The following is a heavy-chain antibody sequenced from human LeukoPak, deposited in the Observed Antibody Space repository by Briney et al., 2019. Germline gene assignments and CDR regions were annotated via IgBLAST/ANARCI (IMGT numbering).Heavy chain of an antibody. J-gene: IGHJ4*02. CDR2: INHSGST. V-gene: IGHV4-34*01. D-gene: IGHD6-13*01. CDR1: GGSISSYY. CDR3: ARGLHGYDGFDY. Sequence: SETLSLTCTVSGGSISSYYWSWIRQPPGKGLEWIGEINHSGSTNYNPSLKSRVTISVDTSKNQFSLKLSSVTAADTAVYYCARGLHGYDGFDYWGQGTLVTVSS.